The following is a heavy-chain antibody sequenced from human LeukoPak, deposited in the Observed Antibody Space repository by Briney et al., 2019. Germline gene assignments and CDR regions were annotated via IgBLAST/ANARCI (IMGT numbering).Heavy chain of an antibody. CDR3: ARGRAGLSPHFDY. V-gene: IGHV4-59*08. CDR1: GGSVSSYF. J-gene: IGHJ4*02. D-gene: IGHD6-19*01. Sequence: SETLSLTCTVSGGSVSSYFWSWVRQPPGKGLEWIGYIYYSGSTYYNPSLKSRVTISVDTSKNQFSLKLSSVTAADTAVYYCARGRAGLSPHFDYWGQGTLVTVSS. CDR2: IYYSGST.